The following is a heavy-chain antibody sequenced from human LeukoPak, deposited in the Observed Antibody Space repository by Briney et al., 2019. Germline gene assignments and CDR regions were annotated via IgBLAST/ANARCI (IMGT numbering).Heavy chain of an antibody. CDR3: ARGGFLEWLFYDAFDI. V-gene: IGHV1-69*04. CDR2: IIPILGIA. D-gene: IGHD3-3*01. Sequence: ASVKVSCKASGYTFTSYGISWVRQAPGQGLEWMGRIIPILGIANYAQKFQGRVTITADKSTSTAYMELSSLRSEDTAVYYCARGGFLEWLFYDAFDIWGQGTMVTVSS. CDR1: GYTFTSYG. J-gene: IGHJ3*02.